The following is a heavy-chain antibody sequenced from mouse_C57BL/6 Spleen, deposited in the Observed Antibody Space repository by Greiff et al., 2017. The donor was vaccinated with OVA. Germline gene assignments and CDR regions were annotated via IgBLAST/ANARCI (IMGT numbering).Heavy chain of an antibody. CDR2: IYPGDGDT. Sequence: QVQLQQSGPELVKPGASVKISCKASGYAFSSSWMNWVKQRPGKGLEWIGRIYPGDGDTNYNGKFKGKATLTADKSSSTAYMQLSSLTSEDSAVYFCARGDYGYLYAMDYWGQGTSVTVSS. V-gene: IGHV1-82*01. CDR1: GYAFSSSW. J-gene: IGHJ4*01. CDR3: ARGDYGYLYAMDY. D-gene: IGHD2-2*01.